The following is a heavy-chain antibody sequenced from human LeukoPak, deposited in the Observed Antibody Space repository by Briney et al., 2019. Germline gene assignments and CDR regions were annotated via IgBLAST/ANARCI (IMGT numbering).Heavy chain of an antibody. CDR3: ARDNEQWLVLFD. CDR1: GFTVSGNY. CDR2: IYSGGST. D-gene: IGHD6-19*01. Sequence: GGSLRLTCAASGFTVSGNYMSWVRQAPGKGLEWVSVIYSGGSTYYADSVKGRFTISRDNSKNTLYLQMNSLRAEDTAVYYCARDNEQWLVLFDWGQGTLVTVSS. V-gene: IGHV3-66*02. J-gene: IGHJ4*02.